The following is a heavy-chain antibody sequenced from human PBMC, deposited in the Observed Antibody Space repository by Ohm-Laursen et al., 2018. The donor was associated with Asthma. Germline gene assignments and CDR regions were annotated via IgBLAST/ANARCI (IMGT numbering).Heavy chain of an antibody. CDR3: ARLDWALSVFDL. D-gene: IGHD3-9*01. CDR2: MSYRGGI. CDR1: GASVGDSTWS. J-gene: IGHJ5*02. Sequence: SETLSLTCAVSGASVGDSTWSWSWVRQPPGKELQFIAYMSYRGGINYNPSLQSRVTLSVDTSNNRVSLRLSFVTAADTALYFCARLDWALSVFDLWGQGALVTVAS. V-gene: IGHV4-59*02.